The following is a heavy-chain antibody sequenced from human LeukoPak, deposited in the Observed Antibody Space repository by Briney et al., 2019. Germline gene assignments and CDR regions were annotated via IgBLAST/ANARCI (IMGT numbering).Heavy chain of an antibody. D-gene: IGHD1-1*01. CDR1: GGTFSSYA. CDR3: ARGTGVYYYYGMDV. CDR2: IIPIFATA. J-gene: IGHJ6*02. V-gene: IGHV1-69*13. Sequence: ASVKVSCKASGGTFSSYAISWVRQAPGQGLEWMGGIIPIFATANYAQKFQGRVTITADESTSTAYMELSSLRSEDTAVYYCARGTGVYYYYGMDVWGQGTTVTVSS.